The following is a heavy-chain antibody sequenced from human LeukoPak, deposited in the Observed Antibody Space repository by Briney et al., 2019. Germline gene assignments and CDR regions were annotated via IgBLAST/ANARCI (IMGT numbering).Heavy chain of an antibody. Sequence: PSETLSLTCTVSGGSISSYYWSWIRQPPGKGLEWIGYIYYSGSTNYNPSLKSRVTISIDTSENQFSLKLSSVAAADTAVYYCARGPYCGGDCYSTAFDIWAKGQWSPSLQ. CDR3: ARGPYCGGDCYSTAFDI. V-gene: IGHV4-59*01. CDR2: IYYSGST. D-gene: IGHD2-21*02. J-gene: IGHJ3*02. CDR1: GGSISSYY.